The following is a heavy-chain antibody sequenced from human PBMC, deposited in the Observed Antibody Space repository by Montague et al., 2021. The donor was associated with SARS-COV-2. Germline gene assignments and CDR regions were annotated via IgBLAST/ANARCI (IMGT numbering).Heavy chain of an antibody. V-gene: IGHV4-31*03. D-gene: IGHD3-22*01. CDR3: ARPPEPMIILIITSLNWYFDL. Sequence: TLSLTCTVSGGSISSGGYYWSWIRQHPGKGLEWIGYIYYSGSTYYNPSLKSRVTISVDTSKNQFSLKMSSVTAADTAVYYCARPPEPMIILIITSLNWYFDLLGRGTLVTVSS. CDR2: IYYSGST. CDR1: GGSISSGGYY. J-gene: IGHJ2*01.